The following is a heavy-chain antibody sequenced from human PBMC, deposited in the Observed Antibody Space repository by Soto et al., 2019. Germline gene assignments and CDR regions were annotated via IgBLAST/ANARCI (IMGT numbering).Heavy chain of an antibody. CDR2: IYGDGSGT. V-gene: IGHV3-23*01. Sequence: EVQLLESGGQLVQPGGSLRLSCAASGFTFNTYTMNWVRQAPGKGLEWVSGIYGDGSGTHYADSVKGRFTISRDKSKNMLNLQMNSLRSEDTAVYYCAKDRPPDGIWTVDFWGQGTLVTVSS. CDR1: GFTFNTYT. D-gene: IGHD3-9*01. CDR3: AKDRPPDGIWTVDF. J-gene: IGHJ4*02.